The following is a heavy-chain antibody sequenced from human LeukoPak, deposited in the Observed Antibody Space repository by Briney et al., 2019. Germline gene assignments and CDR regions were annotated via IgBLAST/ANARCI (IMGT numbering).Heavy chain of an antibody. CDR2: ISSSGNAI. J-gene: IGHJ4*02. V-gene: IGHV3-48*04. CDR3: AINGFSSGWYEPYYFDN. CDR1: GFIFSNYW. Sequence: GGSLRLSCATSGFIFSNYWMSWVRQAPGKGLEWVSYISSSGNAIYYADSVKGRFTISRDNAKNSLYLQMNSLRAEDTAVYYCAINGFSSGWYEPYYFDNWGQGTLVTVSS. D-gene: IGHD6-19*01.